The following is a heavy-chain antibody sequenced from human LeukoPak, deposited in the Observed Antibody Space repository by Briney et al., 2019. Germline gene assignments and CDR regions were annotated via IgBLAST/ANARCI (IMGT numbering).Heavy chain of an antibody. CDR1: GFTFSSYG. J-gene: IGHJ4*02. CDR2: ISGSGVST. CDR3: AKRGGSYSFDY. V-gene: IGHV3-23*01. Sequence: TRGSLRLSCAASGFTFSSYGMSWVRQAPGKGLEWVSAISGSGVSTYYADSVKGRFTISRDNSKNTLYLQMNSLRAEDTAVYYCAKRGGSYSFDYWGQGTLVTVSS. D-gene: IGHD3-10*01.